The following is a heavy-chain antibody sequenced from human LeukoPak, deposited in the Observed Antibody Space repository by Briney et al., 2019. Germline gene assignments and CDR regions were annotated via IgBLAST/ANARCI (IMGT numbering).Heavy chain of an antibody. J-gene: IGHJ4*02. D-gene: IGHD2-2*01. CDR1: GFTFEDHV. CDR2: ISWSGDRM. V-gene: IGHV3-9*01. CDR3: AKDLGGSATTV. Sequence: AGRSLRLSCAASGFTFEDHVMHWVRQAPGKGLEWVSSISWSGDRMGYADAVKGRFTISRDNAKNSLFLQMSSLRVEDTALYYCAKDLGGSATTVWGQGTLVTVSS.